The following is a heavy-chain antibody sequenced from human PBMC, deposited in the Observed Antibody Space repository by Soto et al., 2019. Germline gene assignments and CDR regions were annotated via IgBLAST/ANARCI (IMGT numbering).Heavy chain of an antibody. J-gene: IGHJ4*02. D-gene: IGHD3-22*01. Sequence: ASVKVSCKASGYTWTRDNMHWVRQAPGQRLEWMGWINAGNGHTKYSQKFQGRVTITRDTSANTAYRELSSLISEDTAVYYCARPKDYDECLDYWGQGTLVTVSS. CDR1: GYTWTRDN. V-gene: IGHV1-3*01. CDR2: INAGNGHT. CDR3: ARPKDYDECLDY.